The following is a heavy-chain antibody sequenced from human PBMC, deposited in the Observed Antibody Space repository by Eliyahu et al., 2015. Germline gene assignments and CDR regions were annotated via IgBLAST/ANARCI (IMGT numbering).Heavy chain of an antibody. CDR1: GGTFSSYA. D-gene: IGHD5-18*01. J-gene: IGHJ4*02. V-gene: IGHV1-69*01. CDR2: IIPIFGTA. CDR3: ARDRGKRIQLWKVGNYFDY. Sequence: QVQLVQSGAEVKKPGSSVKVSCKASGGTFSSYAISWVRQAPGQGLEWMGGIIPIFGTANYAQKFQGRVTITADESTSTAYMELSSLRSEDTAVYYCARDRGKRIQLWKVGNYFDYWGQGTLVTVSS.